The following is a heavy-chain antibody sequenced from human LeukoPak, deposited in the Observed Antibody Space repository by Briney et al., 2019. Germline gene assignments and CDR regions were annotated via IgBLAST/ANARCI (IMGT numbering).Heavy chain of an antibody. CDR2: ISSSSSTI. V-gene: IGHV3-48*01. Sequence: PGGSLRLSCAVSGVTFSNYAMSWVRQAPGKGLEWVSYISSSSSTIYYADSVKGRFTISRDNAKNSLYLQMNSLRAEDMAVYYCATLMQYCSSTSCHFDYWGQGTLVTVSS. D-gene: IGHD2-2*01. CDR1: GVTFSNYA. J-gene: IGHJ4*02. CDR3: ATLMQYCSSTSCHFDY.